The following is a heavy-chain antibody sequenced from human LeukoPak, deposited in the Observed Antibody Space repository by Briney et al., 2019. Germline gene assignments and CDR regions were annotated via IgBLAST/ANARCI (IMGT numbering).Heavy chain of an antibody. Sequence: GGSLRLSCAASGFTFSSYAMHWVRQAPGKGLEWVAVISYDGSNKYYADSVKGRFTISRDNSKNTLYLQMNSLRAEDTAVYYCARDVSDVLMVYASPEEVQHWGQGTLVTVSS. CDR1: GFTFSSYA. J-gene: IGHJ1*01. V-gene: IGHV3-30*04. CDR3: ARDVSDVLMVYASPEEVQH. CDR2: ISYDGSNK. D-gene: IGHD2-8*01.